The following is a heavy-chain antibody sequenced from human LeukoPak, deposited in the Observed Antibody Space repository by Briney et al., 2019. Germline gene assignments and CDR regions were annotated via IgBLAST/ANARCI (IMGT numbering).Heavy chain of an antibody. D-gene: IGHD3-10*01. V-gene: IGHV1-8*01. CDR2: MNPNSGNT. CDR1: GYTFTSYD. J-gene: IGHJ6*03. Sequence: PLASVKVSCKASGYTFTSYDINWVRQATGQGLEWMGWMNPNSGNTGYAQKFRGRVTMTRNTSISTAYMELSSLRSEDTAVYYCAIRYGSGEKYYYYYYMDVWGKGTTVTVSS. CDR3: AIRYGSGEKYYYYYYMDV.